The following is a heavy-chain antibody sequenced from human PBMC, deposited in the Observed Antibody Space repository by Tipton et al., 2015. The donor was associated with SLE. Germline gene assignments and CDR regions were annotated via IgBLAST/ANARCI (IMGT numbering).Heavy chain of an antibody. Sequence: TLSLTCSVSGASVSSYYWSWIRQPPGKGLEWIGFIYYSGITYYSPPLKSRVTVSADTSNNQFSLEVTSVTAADAAVYFCALSMTAATGPVDHWGQGTHVIVST. CDR1: GASVSSYY. V-gene: IGHV4-59*02. D-gene: IGHD6-25*01. J-gene: IGHJ4*02. CDR2: IYYSGIT. CDR3: ALSMTAATGPVDH.